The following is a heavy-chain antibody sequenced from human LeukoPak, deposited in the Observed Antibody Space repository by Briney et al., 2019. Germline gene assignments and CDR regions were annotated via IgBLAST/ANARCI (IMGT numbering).Heavy chain of an antibody. CDR1: GFTFSSYG. D-gene: IGHD3-3*01. J-gene: IGHJ4*02. CDR2: IWYDGSNK. CDR3: ARDGSPYYDFWSGYYRFDY. V-gene: IGHV3-33*01. Sequence: GGSLRLSCAASGFTFSSYGMHRVRQAPGKGLEWVAVIWYDGSNKYYADSVKGRFTISRDNSKNTLYLQMNSLRAEDTAVYYCARDGSPYYDFWSGYYRFDYWGQGTLVTVSS.